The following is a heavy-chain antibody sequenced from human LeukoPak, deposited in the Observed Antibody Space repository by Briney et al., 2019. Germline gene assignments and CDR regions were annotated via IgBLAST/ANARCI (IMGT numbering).Heavy chain of an antibody. V-gene: IGHV4-38-2*02. CDR3: ARDLSGFDYYYYYMDV. CDR2: IYHSGST. Sequence: SETLSLTCTVSGYSISSGYYWGWIRQPPGKGLEWIGSIYHSGSTYYNPSLKSRVTISVDTSKNQFSLQLSSVTAADTAVYYCARDLSGFDYYYYYMDVWGKGTTVTVSS. D-gene: IGHD6-19*01. CDR1: GYSISSGYY. J-gene: IGHJ6*03.